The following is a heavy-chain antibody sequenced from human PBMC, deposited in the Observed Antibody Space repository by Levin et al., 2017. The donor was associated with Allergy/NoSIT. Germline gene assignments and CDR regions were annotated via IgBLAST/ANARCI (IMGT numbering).Heavy chain of an antibody. CDR1: GYTLTSYY. CDR2: INPVDGWT. Sequence: ASVKVSCKASGYTLTSYYMHWVRQAPGQGLEWMGIINPVDGWTTYAQMFQGRVTMTRDTSTSTVYMDLSTLRSEDTAVYYCARTLRYFERSPPTSLGPPGEAWTFDIWGQGTMVTVSS. V-gene: IGHV1-46*01. CDR3: ARTLRYFERSPPTSLGPPGEAWTFDI. J-gene: IGHJ3*02. D-gene: IGHD3-9*01.